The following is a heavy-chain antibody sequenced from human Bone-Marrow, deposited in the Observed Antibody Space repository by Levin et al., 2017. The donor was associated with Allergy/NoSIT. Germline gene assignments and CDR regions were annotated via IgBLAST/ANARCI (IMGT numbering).Heavy chain of an antibody. CDR3: ARDQTVQGRGYYDYYMDV. V-gene: IGHV3-53*01. Sequence: GGSLRLSCAASGFTVSSNYMSWVRQAPGKGLEWVSVIYSGGSTYYADSVKGRFTISRDNSKNTLYLQMNSLRAEDTAVYYCARDQTVQGRGYYDYYMDVWGKGTTVTVSS. D-gene: IGHD3-10*01. J-gene: IGHJ6*03. CDR2: IYSGGST. CDR1: GFTVSSNY.